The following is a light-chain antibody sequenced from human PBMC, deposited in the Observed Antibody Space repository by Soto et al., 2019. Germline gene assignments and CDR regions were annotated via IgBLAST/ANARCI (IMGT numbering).Light chain of an antibody. CDR1: LNINDF. CDR3: QQSYSTPRT. Sequence: DIQMTQSPTSLYASLRDRVTITGRATLNINDFLNWYRQGFGNAPKLLFYIVSTLERGVASRFSGSGSGTDFTLTISSLQPEDFATYYCQQSYSTPRTFGQGTKVDVK. V-gene: IGKV1-39*01. CDR2: IVS. J-gene: IGKJ1*01.